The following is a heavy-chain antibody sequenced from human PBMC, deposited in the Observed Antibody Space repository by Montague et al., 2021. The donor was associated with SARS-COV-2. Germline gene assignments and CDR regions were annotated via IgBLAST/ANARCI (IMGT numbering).Heavy chain of an antibody. CDR3: ARVGRQQLVRLSGMDV. J-gene: IGHJ6*02. CDR2: IYYSGST. D-gene: IGHD6-13*01. Sequence: SETLSLTCTVSGASISSSSYYWGWLRQPPGKGLEWIGSIYYSGSTYYNPCLKSRVTISVDTSKNQFSLKLSSVTAADTAVYYCARVGRQQLVRLSGMDVWGQGTTVTVSS. V-gene: IGHV4-39*07. CDR1: GASISSSSYY.